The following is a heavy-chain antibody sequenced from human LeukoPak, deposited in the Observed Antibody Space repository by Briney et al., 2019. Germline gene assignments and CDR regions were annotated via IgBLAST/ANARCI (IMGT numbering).Heavy chain of an antibody. Sequence: GGSLRLACVASGFTFRSYAMNWVRQAPGKGLEWVSGISESGVGTNYADSVKGRFTTSRDNSKNTLYLQMNSLRAEDSAVYYCAKVRVGATIDDWGQGTLVTVSS. J-gene: IGHJ4*02. CDR2: ISESGVGT. CDR1: GFTFRSYA. CDR3: AKVRVGATIDD. V-gene: IGHV3-23*01. D-gene: IGHD1-26*01.